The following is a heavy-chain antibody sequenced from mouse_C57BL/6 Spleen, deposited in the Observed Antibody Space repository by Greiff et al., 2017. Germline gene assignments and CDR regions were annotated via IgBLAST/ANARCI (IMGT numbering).Heavy chain of an antibody. Sequence: EVKLVESGGDLVKPGGSLKLSCAASGFTFSSYGMSWVRQTPDKRLEWVATISSGGSYTYYPDSVKGRFTISRDNAKNTLYLQRSSLKSEDTAMYYCARRDYGSSGYFDVWGTGTTVTVSS. D-gene: IGHD1-1*01. V-gene: IGHV5-6*02. CDR2: ISSGGSYT. CDR3: ARRDYGSSGYFDV. CDR1: GFTFSSYG. J-gene: IGHJ1*03.